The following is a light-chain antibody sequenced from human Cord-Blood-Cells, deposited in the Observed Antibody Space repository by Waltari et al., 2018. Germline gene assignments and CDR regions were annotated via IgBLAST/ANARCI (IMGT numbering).Light chain of an antibody. CDR2: LGS. CDR1: QSLLHSNGYNY. CDR3: MQALQTPH. J-gene: IGKJ5*01. V-gene: IGKV2-28*01. Sequence: DIVMTQSPLSLPVTPGERASISCRSSQSLLHSNGYNYLDWYLQKPGQSPQLLIYLGSNRASGVPDRFSGSGSGTDFTLKISRVEAEDVGVYYCMQALQTPHFGQGTRLEIK.